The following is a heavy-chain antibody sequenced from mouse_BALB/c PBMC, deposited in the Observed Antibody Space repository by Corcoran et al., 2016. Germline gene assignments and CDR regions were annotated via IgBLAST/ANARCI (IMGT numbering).Heavy chain of an antibody. CDR1: GYSFTGYY. V-gene: IGHV1-26*01. Sequence: EVQLQQSGPELVKPGASVKISCKASGYSFTGYYMHWVKQSHVKSLEWIGRINPYNGATSYNQNFKDKASLTVDKSSSTAYMELHSLTSEDSAVYYCARDYDYWDFDVWGAGTTVTVSS. J-gene: IGHJ1*01. CDR2: INPYNGAT. CDR3: ARDYDYWDFDV. D-gene: IGHD2-4*01.